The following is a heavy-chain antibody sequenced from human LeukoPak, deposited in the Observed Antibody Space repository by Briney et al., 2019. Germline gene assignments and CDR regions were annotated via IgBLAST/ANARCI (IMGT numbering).Heavy chain of an antibody. Sequence: SVKVSCKASGGTFSSYAISWVRQAPGQGLEWMGGIIPIFGTANYAQKFQGRVTITADKSTSTAYMELSSLRSEDTAVYYCASSSSSWFQYYFDYWGQGTLVTVSS. CDR3: ASSSSSWFQYYFDY. D-gene: IGHD6-13*01. CDR1: GGTFSSYA. CDR2: IIPIFGTA. J-gene: IGHJ4*02. V-gene: IGHV1-69*06.